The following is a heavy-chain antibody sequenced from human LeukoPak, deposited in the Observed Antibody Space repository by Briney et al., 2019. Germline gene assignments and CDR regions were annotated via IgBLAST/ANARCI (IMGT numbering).Heavy chain of an antibody. CDR3: ARRIGGSSSIWDYYYYYMDV. J-gene: IGHJ6*03. CDR1: GYTFTSYY. Sequence: ASVTVSCKASGYTFTSYYMHWVRQAPGQGLEWMGIINPSGGSTSYAQKFQGRVTMTRDTSTSTVYMELSSLRSEDTAVYYCARRIGGSSSIWDYYYYYMDVWGKGTTVTVSS. V-gene: IGHV1-46*01. CDR2: INPSGGST. D-gene: IGHD6-6*01.